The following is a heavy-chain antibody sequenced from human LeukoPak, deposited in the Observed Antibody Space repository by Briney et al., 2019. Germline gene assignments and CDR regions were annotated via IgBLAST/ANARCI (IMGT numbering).Heavy chain of an antibody. Sequence: PGRSLRLSCAASGFTFSSYGMHWVRQAQGKGLEGVAVISYDGSNKYYADSVKSRFTISRDNSKNTLYLQMNSLRAEDTAVYYCAKSFSAYYYDSSGFAYWGQGTLVTVSS. D-gene: IGHD3-22*01. J-gene: IGHJ4*02. CDR1: GFTFSSYG. CDR3: AKSFSAYYYDSSGFAY. V-gene: IGHV3-30*18. CDR2: ISYDGSNK.